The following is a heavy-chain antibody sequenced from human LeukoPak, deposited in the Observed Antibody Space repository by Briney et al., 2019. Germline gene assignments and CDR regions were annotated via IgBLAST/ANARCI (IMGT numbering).Heavy chain of an antibody. J-gene: IGHJ4*02. Sequence: TGGSLRLSCAASGFTFSSYGMHWVRQAPGKGLEWVAVIWYDGSNKYYADSVKGRFTISRDNSKNTLYLQMNSLRAEDTAVYYCARVESMSAAGRRKTDYWGQGTLVTVSS. CDR2: IWYDGSNK. CDR1: GFTFSSYG. D-gene: IGHD6-19*01. CDR3: ARVESMSAAGRRKTDY. V-gene: IGHV3-33*01.